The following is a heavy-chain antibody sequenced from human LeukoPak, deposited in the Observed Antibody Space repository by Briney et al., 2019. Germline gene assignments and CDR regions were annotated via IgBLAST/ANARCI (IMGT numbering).Heavy chain of an antibody. CDR3: ARAGLRYGFDY. D-gene: IGHD5-12*01. CDR1: GFTFSAYG. V-gene: IGHV3-21*01. CDR2: MSSSTEYI. Sequence: GGSLSLSCAASGFTFSAYGMSWVRQAPGKGLEWVSYMSSSTEYIHYADSVKGRFTISRDNAKNSLYLQMDSLRAEDTAVYYCARAGLRYGFDYWGQGTLVTVSS. J-gene: IGHJ4*02.